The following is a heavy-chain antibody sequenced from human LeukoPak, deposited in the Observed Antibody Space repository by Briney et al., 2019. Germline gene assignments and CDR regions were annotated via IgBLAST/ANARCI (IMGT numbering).Heavy chain of an antibody. CDR2: INPSGGTT. D-gene: IGHD6-19*01. CDR1: GYTFTTYY. Sequence: GASVKVSCETSGYTFTTYYMHLVRQAPGQGLEWMGIINPSGGTTNYAQKFQGRVTMTRDTSTTTLYMELSSLRSEDTAVYYCARGRPGSGWSFDYWGQGTLVTVSS. J-gene: IGHJ4*02. CDR3: ARGRPGSGWSFDY. V-gene: IGHV1-46*01.